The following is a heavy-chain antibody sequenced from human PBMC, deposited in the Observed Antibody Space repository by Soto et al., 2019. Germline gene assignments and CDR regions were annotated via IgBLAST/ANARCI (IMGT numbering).Heavy chain of an antibody. CDR3: AHRGMTSPGHLNFDY. V-gene: IGHV2-5*02. D-gene: IGHD2-21*01. J-gene: IGHJ4*02. CDR1: GFSLTTSGVA. Sequence: QITLKESGPTLVKTTQTLTVTCTFSGFSLTTSGVAVGWIRQPPGKALEWLALIYWDDSKHYSPSLKSRLTIPKDTSKNQVVLKMTNMDPVDTATYYCAHRGMTSPGHLNFDYWGQGTLVTVSS. CDR2: IYWDDSK.